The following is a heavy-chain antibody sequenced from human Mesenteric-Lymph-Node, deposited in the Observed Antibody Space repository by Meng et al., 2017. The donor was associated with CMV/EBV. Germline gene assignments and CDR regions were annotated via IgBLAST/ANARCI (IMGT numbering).Heavy chain of an antibody. CDR3: ARGRAARLKKEALIDY. V-gene: IGHV4-59*01. CDR1: GGSISSYY. D-gene: IGHD6-6*01. Sequence: SETLSLTCTVSGGSISSYYWSWIRQPPGKGLEWIGYIYYSGSTNYNPSLKSRVTISVDTSKNQFSLKLSSVTAADTAVYYCARGRAARLKKEALIDYWGQGTLVTVSS. CDR2: IYYSGST. J-gene: IGHJ4*02.